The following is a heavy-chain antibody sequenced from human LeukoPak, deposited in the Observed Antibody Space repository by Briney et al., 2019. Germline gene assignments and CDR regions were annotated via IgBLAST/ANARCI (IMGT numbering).Heavy chain of an antibody. V-gene: IGHV4-34*01. CDR3: ARAKRITMVRGVILDY. D-gene: IGHD3-10*01. J-gene: IGHJ4*02. CDR2: INHSGST. Sequence: SETLSLTCADYGESFSGYYWSWIRQPPGKGLEWIGEINHSGSTNYNPSLKSRVTISVDTSKNQFSLKLSSVTAADTAVYYCARAKRITMVRGVILDYWGQGTLVTVSS. CDR1: GESFSGYY.